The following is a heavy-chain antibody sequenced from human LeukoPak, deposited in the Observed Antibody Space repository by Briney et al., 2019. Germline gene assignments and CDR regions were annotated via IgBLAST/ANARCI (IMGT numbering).Heavy chain of an antibody. D-gene: IGHD1-26*01. CDR1: GFTFSAYW. J-gene: IGHJ3*02. V-gene: IGHV3-7*03. CDR3: AKDIRKGGSYYDAFDI. Sequence: GGPLRLSCAASGFTFSAYWMSWVRQAPGKGLEWVANIKDDGSDKYYVDSVKGRFTISRDNAKNSLYLQMNSLRADDMALYYCAKDIRKGGSYYDAFDIWGQGTMVTVSS. CDR2: IKDDGSDK.